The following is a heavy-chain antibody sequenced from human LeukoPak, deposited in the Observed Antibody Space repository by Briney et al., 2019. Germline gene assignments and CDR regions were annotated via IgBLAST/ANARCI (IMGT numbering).Heavy chain of an antibody. V-gene: IGHV3-15*01. CDR1: GFTFSNAR. J-gene: IGHJ4*02. CDR3: ATERIVGATSY. Sequence: PGGSLRLSCAASGFTFSNARMSWVRQAPGKGLEWVGRIKSKTDGGTTDYAAPVKGRFTISRDDSKNTLFLQMNRLKTEDTAVYYCATERIVGATSYWGQGTLVTVSS. D-gene: IGHD1-26*01. CDR2: IKSKTDGGTT.